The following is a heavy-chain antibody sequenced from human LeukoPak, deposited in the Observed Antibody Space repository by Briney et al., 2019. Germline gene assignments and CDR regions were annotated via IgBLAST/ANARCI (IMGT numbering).Heavy chain of an antibody. CDR1: GFTFSSYT. Sequence: GGSLRLSCAASGFTFSSYTMSWVRQAPGKGLEWVSAISGSGGSTYYADSVKGRFTISRDNSKNTLYLQMNSLRAEDTAVYYCARDLRDTQGAFDYWGQGTLVTVSS. CDR3: ARDLRDTQGAFDY. J-gene: IGHJ4*02. CDR2: ISGSGGST. D-gene: IGHD5-18*01. V-gene: IGHV3-23*01.